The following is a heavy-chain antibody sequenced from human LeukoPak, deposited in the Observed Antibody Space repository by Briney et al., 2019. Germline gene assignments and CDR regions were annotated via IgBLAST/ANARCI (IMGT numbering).Heavy chain of an antibody. Sequence: PSETLSLTCSVSGGSLSSYYWSWLRQPAGKGLEWIGRIYPSGSTNYNPSLNSRVTMSVDTSQNQFSLKLSSGTAADMAIINCAFRGYRRTFDYWGQGTLVTVSS. CDR2: IYPSGST. CDR3: AFRGYRRTFDY. D-gene: IGHD6-13*01. J-gene: IGHJ4*02. CDR1: GGSLSSYY. V-gene: IGHV4-4*07.